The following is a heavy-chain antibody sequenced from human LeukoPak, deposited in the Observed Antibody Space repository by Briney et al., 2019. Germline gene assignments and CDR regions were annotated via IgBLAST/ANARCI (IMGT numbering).Heavy chain of an antibody. CDR3: TTYSSGHY. V-gene: IGHV3-73*01. Sequence: GGSLRLSCAASGFTFSVSDMHWVRQASGKGLEWIGRIGVKTNSYATAYAAALQGRFTISRDDSKNTAYLQMNSLTTEDTAVYYCTTYSSGHYWGQGTLVTVSS. J-gene: IGHJ4*02. CDR2: IGVKTNSYAT. CDR1: GFTFSVSD. D-gene: IGHD6-19*01.